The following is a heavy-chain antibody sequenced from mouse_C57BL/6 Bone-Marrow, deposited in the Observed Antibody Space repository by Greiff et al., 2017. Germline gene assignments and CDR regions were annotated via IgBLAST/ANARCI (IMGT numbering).Heavy chain of an antibody. CDR2: ISNGGGST. CDR1: GFTFSDYY. Sequence: DVKLQESGGGLVQPGGSLKLSCAASGFTFSDYYMYWVRQTPEKRLEWVAYISNGGGSTYYPDTVKGRFTISRDNAKNTLYLQMSRLKSEDTAMYYCARLGSYYFDYWGQGTTLTVSS. CDR3: ARLGSYYFDY. V-gene: IGHV5-12*01. J-gene: IGHJ2*01.